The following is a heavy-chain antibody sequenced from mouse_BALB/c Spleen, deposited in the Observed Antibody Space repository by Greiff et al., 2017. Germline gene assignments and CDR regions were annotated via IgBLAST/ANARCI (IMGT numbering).Heavy chain of an antibody. J-gene: IGHJ2*01. CDR1: GYTFTSYW. Sequence: VQLQQPGAELVRPGASVKLSCKASGYTFTSYWINWVKQRPGQGLEWIGNIYPSDSYTNYNQKFKDKATLTVDKSSSTAYMQLSSPTSEDSAVYYCTRRGRYGSSHYFDYWGQGTTLTVSS. CDR3: TRRGRYGSSHYFDY. D-gene: IGHD1-1*01. CDR2: IYPSDSYT. V-gene: IGHV1-69*02.